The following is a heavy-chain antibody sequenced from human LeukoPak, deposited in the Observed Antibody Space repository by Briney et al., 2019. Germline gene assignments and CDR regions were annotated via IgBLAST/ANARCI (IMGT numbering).Heavy chain of an antibody. J-gene: IGHJ4*02. CDR3: ASHLRDY. Sequence: GGSLRLSCAASGFTFSNYWMSWVRQAPGKGLEWVANIKQDGSEKYYVDSVKGRFTISRDNAKNSLYLQMNNLRDEDTAVYYCASHLRDYWGQGTLVTVSS. CDR1: GFTFSNYW. CDR2: IKQDGSEK. V-gene: IGHV3-7*01.